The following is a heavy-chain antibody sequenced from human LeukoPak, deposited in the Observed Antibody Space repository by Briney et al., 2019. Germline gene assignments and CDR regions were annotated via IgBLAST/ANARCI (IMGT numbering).Heavy chain of an antibody. CDR2: IREDGSEI. CDR1: GFTFNTYW. J-gene: IGHJ4*02. CDR3: ATLPSDDSSGYYPY. D-gene: IGHD3-22*01. V-gene: IGHV3-7*03. Sequence: GGSLRLSCVGSGFTFNTYWMSWVRQAPGKGLEWVANIREDGSEIYYLDSVKGRFTIFRDNAKNSLYLQMNGLRAEDTALYHCATLPSDDSSGYYPYWGQGTLVTVSS.